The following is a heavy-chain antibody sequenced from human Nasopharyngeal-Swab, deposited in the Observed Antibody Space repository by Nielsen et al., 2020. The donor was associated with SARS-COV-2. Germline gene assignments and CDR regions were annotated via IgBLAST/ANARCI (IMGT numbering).Heavy chain of an antibody. CDR3: ARGGYSYGYYYYGMDV. CDR1: GFTFNNYA. CDR2: ISGSGGST. J-gene: IGHJ6*02. D-gene: IGHD5-18*01. Sequence: GESLKISCAASGFTFNNYATNWVRQAPGKGLEWVSAISGSGGSTYYADSVKGRFTISRDNSKNTLYLQMNSLRAEDTAVYYCARGGYSYGYYYYGMDVWGQGTTVTVSS. V-gene: IGHV3-23*01.